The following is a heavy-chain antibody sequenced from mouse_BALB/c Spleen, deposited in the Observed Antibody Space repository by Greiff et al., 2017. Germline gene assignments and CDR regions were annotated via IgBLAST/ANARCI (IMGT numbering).Heavy chain of an antibody. J-gene: IGHJ4*01. D-gene: IGHD2-2*01. V-gene: IGHV2-3*01. CDR1: GFSLTSYG. CDR2: IGGDGST. Sequence: VKLVESGPGLVAPSQSLSITCTVSGFSLTSYGVSWVRQPPGKGLGWLGVIGGDGSTNYHSALISRLSISKDNSKYQVCLKLNSLQTDDTATYYCAIYFGYEGYYAMDYWGQGTSVTVPS. CDR3: AIYFGYEGYYAMDY.